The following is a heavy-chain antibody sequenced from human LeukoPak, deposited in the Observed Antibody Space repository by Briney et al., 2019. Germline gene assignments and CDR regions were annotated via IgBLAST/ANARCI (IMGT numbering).Heavy chain of an antibody. V-gene: IGHV4-39*01. Sequence: PSETLSLTCTVSGGSISSSTYYWGWIRQPPGKGLEWIGSAYYSGNTYYNPSLKSRVTISVDTSNNQFSLRLSSVTAADTAFYYCASYISTAGRRNLDYWGQGTLVTVSS. CDR2: AYYSGNT. CDR1: GGSISSSTYY. CDR3: ASYISTAGRRNLDY. J-gene: IGHJ4*02. D-gene: IGHD6-13*01.